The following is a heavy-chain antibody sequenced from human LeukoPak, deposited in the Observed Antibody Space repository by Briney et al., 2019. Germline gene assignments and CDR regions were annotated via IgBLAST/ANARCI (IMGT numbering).Heavy chain of an antibody. Sequence: ASVKVSCKASGYTFTGYYMHWVRQAPGPGLEWMGWINPNSGGTNYAQKFQGRVTMTRDTSISTAYMELSRLRSDDTAVYYCARSNYYGSGSYRYYFAYWGQGTLVTVSS. J-gene: IGHJ4*02. CDR3: ARSNYYGSGSYRYYFAY. CDR2: INPNSGGT. D-gene: IGHD3-10*01. V-gene: IGHV1-2*02. CDR1: GYTFTGYY.